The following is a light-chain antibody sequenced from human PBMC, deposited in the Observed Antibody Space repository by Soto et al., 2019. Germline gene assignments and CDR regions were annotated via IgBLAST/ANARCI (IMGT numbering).Light chain of an antibody. CDR3: QQYGSSPQVWYT. CDR1: QSVSSSY. J-gene: IGKJ2*01. Sequence: EIVLTQSPGTLSLSPGERATLSCRASQSVSSSYLAWYQQKPGQAPRLLIYGASSRATGIPDRFSGSGSGTDFTLTISRLEPEDFAVYYCQQYGSSPQVWYTFGQGTKLEIK. CDR2: GAS. V-gene: IGKV3-20*01.